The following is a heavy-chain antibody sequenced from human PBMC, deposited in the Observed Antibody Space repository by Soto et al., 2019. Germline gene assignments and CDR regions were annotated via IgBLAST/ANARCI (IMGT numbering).Heavy chain of an antibody. Sequence: QVQLVQSGAVVKKPGASVTLSCKASGYTFSMHYIHWVRQAPGQGLEWMGMIHPTGGITNYAQRFKGRVTLNRETSTSTVYIELSSLRSEDTALYYCARVKRGSNSAWYNYMDVWGQGTTVTVSS. D-gene: IGHD6-19*01. CDR2: IHPTGGIT. V-gene: IGHV1-46*01. CDR3: ARVKRGSNSAWYNYMDV. J-gene: IGHJ6*02. CDR1: GYTFSMHY.